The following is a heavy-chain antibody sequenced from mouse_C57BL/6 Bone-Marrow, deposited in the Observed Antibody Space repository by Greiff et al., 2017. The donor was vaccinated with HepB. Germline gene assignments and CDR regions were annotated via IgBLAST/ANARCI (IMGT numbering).Heavy chain of an antibody. J-gene: IGHJ1*03. Sequence: QVQLQQSGPGLVAPSQSLSITCTVSGFSLTSYGVDWVRQPPGKGLEWLGVIWGGGSTNYNSALMSRLSISKDNSKSQVFLKMNSLQTDDTAMYYCAKHATTVVASYWYFDVWGTGTTVTVSS. CDR1: GFSLTSYG. CDR3: AKHATTVVASYWYFDV. CDR2: IWGGGST. V-gene: IGHV2-9*01. D-gene: IGHD1-1*01.